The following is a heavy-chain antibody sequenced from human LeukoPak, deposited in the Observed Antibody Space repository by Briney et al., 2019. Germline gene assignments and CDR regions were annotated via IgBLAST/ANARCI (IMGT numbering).Heavy chain of an antibody. CDR3: ARVRIMVAAIRDV. CDR1: GYTFTGYY. D-gene: IGHD2-21*02. J-gene: IGHJ6*02. V-gene: IGHV1-2*02. CDR2: INPNSGGT. Sequence: GASVKVSCKASGYTFTGYYMHWVRQAPGQGLEWMGWINPNSGGTNYAQKFQGRVTMTRDTSISTAYMELSRLRSDDTAVYYGARVRIMVAAIRDVWGQGTTVTVSS.